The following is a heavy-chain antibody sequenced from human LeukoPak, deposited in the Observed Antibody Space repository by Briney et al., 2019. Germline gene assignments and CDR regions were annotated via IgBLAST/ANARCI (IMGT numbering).Heavy chain of an antibody. CDR2: ISSSGSTI. CDR3: ARVGSYSSIDY. D-gene: IGHD1-26*01. CDR1: GFTFNSYW. J-gene: IGHJ4*02. V-gene: IGHV3-11*01. Sequence: GGSLRLSCAASGFTFNSYWMSWIRQAPGKGLEWVSYISSSGSTIYYADSVKGRFTISRDNAMSSLYLQMNSLRAEDTAVYYCARVGSYSSIDYWGQGTLVTVSS.